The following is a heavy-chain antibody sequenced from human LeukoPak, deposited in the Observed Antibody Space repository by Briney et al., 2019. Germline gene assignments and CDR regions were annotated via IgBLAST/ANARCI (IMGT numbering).Heavy chain of an antibody. CDR2: IYYSGST. J-gene: IGHJ6*02. Sequence: VKPSETLSLTCTVSGGSISSYYWSWIRQPPGKGLEWIGNIYYSGSTNYNPSLKSRVTISVDTSKNQVSLKLSSVTAADTAVYYCARPYQDILTGKTYYYGMDVWGQGTTVTVSS. D-gene: IGHD3-9*01. V-gene: IGHV4-59*01. CDR1: GGSISSYY. CDR3: ARPYQDILTGKTYYYGMDV.